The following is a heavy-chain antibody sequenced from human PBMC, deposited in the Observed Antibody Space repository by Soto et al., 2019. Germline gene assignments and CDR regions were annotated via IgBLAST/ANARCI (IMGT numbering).Heavy chain of an antibody. V-gene: IGHV4-39*01. Sequence: QLQLQESGPGLVKPSETLSLNCTVSGGSISSSSYYWGWIRQPPGKGLEWIGSIYYGGSTYYNPSLKSRVTMSVDTSKNQFSLRLTSVTAADTAVYYCARLNLFGELWGDYWGQGTPVAVSS. CDR1: GGSISSSSYY. D-gene: IGHD3-10*01. J-gene: IGHJ4*02. CDR2: IYYGGST. CDR3: ARLNLFGELWGDY.